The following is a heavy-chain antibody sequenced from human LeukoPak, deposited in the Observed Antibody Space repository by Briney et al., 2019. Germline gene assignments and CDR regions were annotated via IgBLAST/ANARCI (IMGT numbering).Heavy chain of an antibody. V-gene: IGHV3-11*01. J-gene: IGHJ2*01. CDR1: GFTFSDDF. CDR2: ISSSGTTK. CDR3: ARVTPPDYYDSTSPWYFDL. D-gene: IGHD3-16*01. Sequence: GGSLRPSCAASGFTFSDDFMTWIRQAPGKGLEWISYISSSGTTKSYADSVKGRFTISRNNAKNSLYLQMNSLRAEDTAVYYCARVTPPDYYDSTSPWYFDLWGRGTPVAVSS.